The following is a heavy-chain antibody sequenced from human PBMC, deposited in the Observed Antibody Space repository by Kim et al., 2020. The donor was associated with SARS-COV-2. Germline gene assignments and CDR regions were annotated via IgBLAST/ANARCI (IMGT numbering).Heavy chain of an antibody. CDR3: AKDPEGYSSGWYPYYFQY. Sequence: GGSLRLSCAASGFTFSRYVMSWVRQAPGKGLEWVAGISCSGTDTYYADSVRGRFTISRDNSKNTLNLQMNSLRAEDTAIYYCAKDPEGYSSGWYPYYFQYWGQGTLITVSS. CDR1: GFTFSRYV. V-gene: IGHV3-23*01. D-gene: IGHD6-19*01. J-gene: IGHJ4*02. CDR2: ISCSGTDT.